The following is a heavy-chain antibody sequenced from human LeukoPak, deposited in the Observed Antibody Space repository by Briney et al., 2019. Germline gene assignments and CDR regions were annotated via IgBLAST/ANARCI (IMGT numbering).Heavy chain of an antibody. V-gene: IGHV3-23*01. D-gene: IGHD2/OR15-2a*01. CDR1: GFTFSSYV. CDR3: VKDALVVPVSMGPPEVDY. J-gene: IGHJ4*02. CDR2: ISGGGGST. Sequence: GGSLRLSCAASGFTFSSYVMSWVRQAPGKGLEWVSAISGGGGSTYYADSVKGRFTISRDNSKNTLSLQMNSLRAEDTAVYYCVKDALVVPVSMGPPEVDYWGQGTLVTVSS.